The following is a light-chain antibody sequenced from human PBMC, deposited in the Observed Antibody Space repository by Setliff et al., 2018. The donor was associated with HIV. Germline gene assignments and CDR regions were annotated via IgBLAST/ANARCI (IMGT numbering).Light chain of an antibody. Sequence: QSALTQPASVSGSPGQSITISCTGTSGDVGRYNLVSGYQKQPGKPPKLMIYQASKRPSGVSNRFSCSKSGNTASLTISGLQAEDEADYYCCSNTGSNTYVVGTGTKV. V-gene: IGLV2-23*01. CDR3: CSNTGSNTYV. CDR1: SGDVGRYNL. CDR2: QAS. J-gene: IGLJ1*01.